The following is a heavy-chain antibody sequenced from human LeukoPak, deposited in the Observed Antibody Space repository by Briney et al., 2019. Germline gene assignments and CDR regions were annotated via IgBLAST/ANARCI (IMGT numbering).Heavy chain of an antibody. J-gene: IGHJ4*02. CDR2: IGPRDSNI. V-gene: IGHV5-10-1*01. CDR3: ATPRGYCNPTYCYFDY. Sequence: GESLRISCKGSGYSFTNYWINWVRQMPGKGLEWMGKIGPRDSNIYYSPSFQGHVTISTDKSISTAYLQWSSLTASDTAMYYCATPRGYCNPTYCYFDYWGQGTLITVSS. CDR1: GYSFTNYW. D-gene: IGHD2-15*01.